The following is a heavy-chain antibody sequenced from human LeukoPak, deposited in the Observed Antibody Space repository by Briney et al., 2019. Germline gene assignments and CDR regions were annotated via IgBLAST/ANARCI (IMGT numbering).Heavy chain of an antibody. CDR1: GGSFSSSSYY. CDR3: ARRNDYGGNSDWFDP. J-gene: IGHJ5*02. CDR2: IYYSGST. V-gene: IGHV4-39*07. D-gene: IGHD4-23*01. Sequence: PSETLSLTCTVSGGSFSSSSYYWGWIRQPPGKGLEWIGSIYYSGSTYYNPSLKSRVTISVDTSKNQFSLKLSSVTAADTAVYYCARRNDYGGNSDWFDPWGQGTLVTVPS.